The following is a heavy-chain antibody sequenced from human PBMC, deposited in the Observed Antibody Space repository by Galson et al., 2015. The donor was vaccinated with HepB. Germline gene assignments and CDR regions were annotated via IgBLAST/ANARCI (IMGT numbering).Heavy chain of an antibody. J-gene: IGHJ4*02. CDR3: ARNKRWLQFGYRFDY. Sequence: SETLSLTCTVSGGSISSSSYYWGWIRQPPGKGLEWIGSIYYSGSTYYNPSLKSRVTISVDTSKNQFSLKLSSVTAADTAVYYCARNKRWLQFGYRFDYWGQGTLVTVSS. D-gene: IGHD5-24*01. V-gene: IGHV4-39*01. CDR1: GGSISSSSYY. CDR2: IYYSGST.